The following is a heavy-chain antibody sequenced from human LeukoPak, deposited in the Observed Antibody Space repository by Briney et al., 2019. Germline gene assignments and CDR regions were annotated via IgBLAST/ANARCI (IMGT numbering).Heavy chain of an antibody. Sequence: GGSLRLSCAASGFTFSNYGMGWVRQAPGKGLEWVSVISGVGGDIYYADFVKGRFTISRDNSESTLYLQMNSLRAEDTAVYYCAKNSALSSYAGLDYWGQGTLATVSS. CDR3: AKNSALSSYAGLDY. D-gene: IGHD4-17*01. CDR2: ISGVGGDI. V-gene: IGHV3-23*01. J-gene: IGHJ4*02. CDR1: GFTFSNYG.